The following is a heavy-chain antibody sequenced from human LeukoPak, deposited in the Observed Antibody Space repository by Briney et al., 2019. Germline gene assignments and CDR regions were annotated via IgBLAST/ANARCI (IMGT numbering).Heavy chain of an antibody. CDR2: IYYSGST. D-gene: IGHD2-2*01. Sequence: SETLSLTCTVSGGSVSSGSYYWGWIRQPPGKGLEWIGSIYYSGSTYYNPSLKSRVTISVDTSKNQFSLKLSSVTAADTAVYYCASLDSRVIPAAIPDYWGQGTLVTVSS. J-gene: IGHJ4*02. CDR1: GGSVSSGSYY. CDR3: ASLDSRVIPAAIPDY. V-gene: IGHV4-39*01.